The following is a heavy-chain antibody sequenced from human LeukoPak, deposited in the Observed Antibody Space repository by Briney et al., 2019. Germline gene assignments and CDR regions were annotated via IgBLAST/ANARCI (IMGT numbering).Heavy chain of an antibody. D-gene: IGHD2-2*01. Sequence: PGGSLRLSCAASGFTFSSYGMPWVRQAPGKGLEWVAVISYDGSNKYYADSVKGRFTISRDNSKNTLYLQMNSLRAEDTAVYYCAKGGYYCSSTSCYPLYYWGQGTLVTVSS. CDR3: AKGGYYCSSTSCYPLYY. V-gene: IGHV3-30*18. CDR2: ISYDGSNK. J-gene: IGHJ4*02. CDR1: GFTFSSYG.